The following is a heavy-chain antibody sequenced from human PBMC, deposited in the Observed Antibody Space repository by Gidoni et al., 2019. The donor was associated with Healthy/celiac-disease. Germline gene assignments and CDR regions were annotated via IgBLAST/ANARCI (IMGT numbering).Heavy chain of an antibody. J-gene: IGHJ6*02. CDR1: GDSVSSNRAA. Sequence: QVQLQQSGPGLVKPSQTLSLTCAISGDSVSSNRAAWNWIRQSPSRGLEWLGRTYYRSKWYNDYAVSVKSRITINPDTSKNQFSLQLNSVTPEDTAVYYCARDREQQQLVTYYYYGMDVWGQGTTVTVSS. D-gene: IGHD6-13*01. CDR2: TYYRSKWYN. CDR3: ARDREQQQLVTYYYYGMDV. V-gene: IGHV6-1*01.